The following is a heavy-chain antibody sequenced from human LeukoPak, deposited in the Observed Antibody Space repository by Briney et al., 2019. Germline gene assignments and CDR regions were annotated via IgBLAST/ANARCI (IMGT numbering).Heavy chain of an antibody. J-gene: IGHJ4*02. Sequence: ASVKVSCKASGYTFTGYYMHWVRQAPGQGLEWMGWISAYKGNTNYAQKLQGRVTMTTDTSTSTAYMELRSLRSDDTAVYYCARDTYYYDSSGFDYWGQGTLVTVSS. CDR2: ISAYKGNT. D-gene: IGHD3-22*01. CDR3: ARDTYYYDSSGFDY. CDR1: GYTFTGYY. V-gene: IGHV1-18*04.